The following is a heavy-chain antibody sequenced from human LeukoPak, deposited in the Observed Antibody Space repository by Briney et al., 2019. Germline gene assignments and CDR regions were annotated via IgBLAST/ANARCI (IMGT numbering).Heavy chain of an antibody. CDR2: ISYVGSNK. CDR3: AKDTGWELPESDYYYYYGMDV. CDR1: GFSFSSYG. V-gene: IGHV3-30*18. D-gene: IGHD1-26*01. Sequence: GRSLRLSCAASGFSFSSYGMHWVRQAPGKGLEWVAVISYVGSNKYYADSAKGGFTISRDNSKKTLYLQMNSLRGEDTAGYYCAKDTGWELPESDYYYYYGMDVWGQGTTVTVSS. J-gene: IGHJ6*02.